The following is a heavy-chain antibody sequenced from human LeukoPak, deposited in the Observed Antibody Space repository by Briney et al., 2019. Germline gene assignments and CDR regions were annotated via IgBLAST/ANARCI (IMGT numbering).Heavy chain of an antibody. V-gene: IGHV3-23*01. Sequence: PGGSLRLSCAASGFTFSSYAMSWVRQAPGKGLEWVSAISGSGGSTYYADSVKGRFTISRDNSKNTLYLQMNSLSAEDTAVYYCAKSGPYDSSGYYYGGFDYWGQGTLVTVSS. CDR3: AKSGPYDSSGYYYGGFDY. J-gene: IGHJ4*02. CDR2: ISGSGGST. D-gene: IGHD3-22*01. CDR1: GFTFSSYA.